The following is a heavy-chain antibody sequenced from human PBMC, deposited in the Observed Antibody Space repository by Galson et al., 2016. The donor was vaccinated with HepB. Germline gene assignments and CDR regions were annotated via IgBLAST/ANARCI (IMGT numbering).Heavy chain of an antibody. CDR2: IRDSMTM. CDR3: VRDYNYAFDI. J-gene: IGHJ3*02. Sequence: SLRLSCAASGFTFNIYTMNWVRQAPGKGLEWVSYIRDSMTMYHADPVKGRFTITSEDAKNLLYLQLNSRGDDDTALYYCVRDYNYAFDIWGQGAMVTVSS. V-gene: IGHV3-48*02. CDR1: GFTFNIYT. D-gene: IGHD5-24*01.